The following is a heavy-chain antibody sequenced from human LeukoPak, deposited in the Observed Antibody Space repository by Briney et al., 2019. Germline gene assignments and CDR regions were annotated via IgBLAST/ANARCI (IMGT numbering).Heavy chain of an antibody. J-gene: IGHJ4*02. Sequence: SETLSLTCAVCGGSFSGYYWSWIRQPPGKGLEWIGEINHSGSTNYNPSLKSRVTISVDTSKNQFSLKLSSVTAADTAVYYCARGRGIAAAGYNDYWGQGTLVTVSS. CDR1: GGSFSGYY. D-gene: IGHD6-13*01. CDR2: INHSGST. V-gene: IGHV4-34*01. CDR3: ARGRGIAAAGYNDY.